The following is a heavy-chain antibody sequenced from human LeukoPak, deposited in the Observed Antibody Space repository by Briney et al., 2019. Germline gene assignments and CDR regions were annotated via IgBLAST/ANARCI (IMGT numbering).Heavy chain of an antibody. J-gene: IGHJ3*02. V-gene: IGHV3-9*03. CDR1: GFTFDDYA. CDR3: AKAGCSSTSCYYYAFDI. Sequence: GGSLRLSCAASGFTFDDYAMHWVRQAPGKGLEWVSGISWNSGSIGYADSVKGRFTISRDNAKNSLYLQMNSLRAEDMALYYCAKAGCSSTSCYYYAFDIWGQGTMVTVSS. CDR2: ISWNSGSI. D-gene: IGHD2-2*01.